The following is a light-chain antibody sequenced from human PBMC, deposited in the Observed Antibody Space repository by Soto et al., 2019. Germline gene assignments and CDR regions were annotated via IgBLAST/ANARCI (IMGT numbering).Light chain of an antibody. CDR1: QSIATY. Sequence: DIQMTQSPSSLSASVGDRITITCRASQSIATYLNWYQQRPGKVPKVLIYAASNLESGVPSRFSGSASGTDFTLTISNLQLEDFATYYCQQSYSNPFTFGGRTKVDLK. V-gene: IGKV1-39*01. CDR2: AAS. CDR3: QQSYSNPFT. J-gene: IGKJ4*01.